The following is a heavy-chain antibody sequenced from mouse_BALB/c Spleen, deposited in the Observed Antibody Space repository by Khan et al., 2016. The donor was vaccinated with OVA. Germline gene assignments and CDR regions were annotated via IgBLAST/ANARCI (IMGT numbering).Heavy chain of an antibody. J-gene: IGHJ3*01. Sequence: QVQLQQSGPELVKPGASVKMSCKASGYSFTDYIISWVKQRTGQGLQWIGEIYPGSGSIYSNEKFKGKATLTADKSSNTAYMQLGSLTPEDSAVYFCARRDYGSSYPGFVYWGQGTLVTVSA. CDR3: ARRDYGSSYPGFVY. CDR1: GYSFTDYI. V-gene: IGHV1-81*01. D-gene: IGHD1-1*01. CDR2: IYPGSGSI.